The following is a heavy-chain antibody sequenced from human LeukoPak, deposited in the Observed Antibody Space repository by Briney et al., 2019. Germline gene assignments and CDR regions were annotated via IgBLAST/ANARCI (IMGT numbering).Heavy chain of an antibody. CDR3: ARYGKIYGDYDNYFDY. D-gene: IGHD4-17*01. CDR1: GGSISSYY. J-gene: IGHJ4*02. Sequence: SETLSLTCTVSGGSISSYYWSWIRQPPGKGLEWIGYIYYSGSTNYNPSLKSRVTISVDTSKNQFSLKLSSVTAADTAVYYCARYGKIYGDYDNYFDYWGQGILVTVSS. CDR2: IYYSGST. V-gene: IGHV4-59*01.